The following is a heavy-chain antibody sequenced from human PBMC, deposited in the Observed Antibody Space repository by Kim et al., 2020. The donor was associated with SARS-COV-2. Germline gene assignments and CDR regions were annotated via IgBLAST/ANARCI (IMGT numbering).Heavy chain of an antibody. J-gene: IGHJ3*02. Sequence: GGSLRLSCAASGFTFSSYWMSWVRQAPGKGLEWVANIKQDGSEKYYVDSVKGRFTISRDNAKNSLYLQMNSLRAEDTAVYYCARDPLRFLEWLHAFDIWGQGTMVTVSS. CDR3: ARDPLRFLEWLHAFDI. V-gene: IGHV3-7*01. CDR1: GFTFSSYW. D-gene: IGHD3-3*01. CDR2: IKQDGSEK.